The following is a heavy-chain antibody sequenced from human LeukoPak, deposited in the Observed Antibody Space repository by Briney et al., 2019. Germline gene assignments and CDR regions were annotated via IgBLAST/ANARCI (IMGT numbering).Heavy chain of an antibody. D-gene: IGHD6-13*01. Sequence: GGSLRLSCAASGFTFSSYAMHWVRQAPGKGLEWVAFISYDGSNKYYADSVMGRFTVSRDNSKNTLYLQINSLRAEDSAVYYCAKDRGIAAAADWGQGTLVTVSS. CDR3: AKDRGIAAAAD. J-gene: IGHJ4*02. CDR1: GFTFSSYA. V-gene: IGHV3-30-3*01. CDR2: ISYDGSNK.